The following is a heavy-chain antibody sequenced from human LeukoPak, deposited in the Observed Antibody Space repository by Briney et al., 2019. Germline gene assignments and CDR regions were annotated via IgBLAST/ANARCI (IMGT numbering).Heavy chain of an antibody. D-gene: IGHD6-13*01. CDR2: ISYDGSNK. CDR3: ARDVVSSSSWPISPDFDY. V-gene: IGHV3-30-3*01. CDR1: GFTFSSYA. J-gene: IGHJ4*02. Sequence: GGSLRLSCAASGFTFSSYAMHWARQAPGKGLEWVAVISYDGSNKYYADSVKGRFTISRDNSKNTLYLQMNSLRAEDTAVYYCARDVVSSSSWPISPDFDYWGQGPLVTVSS.